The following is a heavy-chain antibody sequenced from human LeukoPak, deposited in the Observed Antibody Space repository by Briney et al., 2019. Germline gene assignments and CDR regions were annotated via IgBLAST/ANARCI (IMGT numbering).Heavy chain of an antibody. V-gene: IGHV1-2*02. D-gene: IGHD6-13*01. Sequence: ASVKVSCKASGYTFTGYYMHWVRQAPGQGLEWMGWINPNSGGTNYAQKFQGRVTMTRDTSISTAYMELSRLRSDDTAVYYCARGTSAAAVPFDYWGQGTLVTVSS. CDR3: ARGTSAAAVPFDY. J-gene: IGHJ4*02. CDR1: GYTFTGYY. CDR2: INPNSGGT.